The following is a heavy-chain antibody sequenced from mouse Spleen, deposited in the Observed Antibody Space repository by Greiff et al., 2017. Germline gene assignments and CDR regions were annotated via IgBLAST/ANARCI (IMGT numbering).Heavy chain of an antibody. J-gene: IGHJ2*01. V-gene: IGHV1-55*01. CDR1: GYTFTSYW. D-gene: IGHD1-1*01. Sequence: QVHVKQPGAELVKPGASVKMSCKASGYTFTSYWITWVKQRPGQGLEWIGDIYPGSGSTNYNEKFKSKATLTVDTSSSTAYMQLSSLTSEDSAVYYCARDPYYGSSPDYWGQGTTLTVSS. CDR3: ARDPYYGSSPDY. CDR2: IYPGSGST.